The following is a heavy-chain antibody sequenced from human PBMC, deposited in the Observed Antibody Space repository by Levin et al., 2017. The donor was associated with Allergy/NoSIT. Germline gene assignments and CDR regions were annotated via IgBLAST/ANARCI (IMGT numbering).Heavy chain of an antibody. Sequence: GGSLRLSCAASGFSFKSAWMSWVRQAPGKGLEWVGRIKSSADGGTTDYAAPVKGRFTISRDDSKNTMYLQMSSLQTKDTALYYCTSEALTTGWGQGTLVTVSS. D-gene: IGHD4-11*01. J-gene: IGHJ4*02. CDR2: IKSSADGGTT. V-gene: IGHV3-15*01. CDR3: TSEALTTG. CDR1: GFSFKSAW.